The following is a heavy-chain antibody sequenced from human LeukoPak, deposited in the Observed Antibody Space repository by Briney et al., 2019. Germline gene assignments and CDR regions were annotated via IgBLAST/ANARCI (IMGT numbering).Heavy chain of an antibody. V-gene: IGHV3-33*01. Sequence: GRSLRLSCAASGFTFSSYGMHWVRQAPGKGLEWVAVIWYDGSNKYYADSVKGRFTISRDNSKNTLYLQMNSLRAEDTAVYYCARDILTGYSADYWGQGTLVTASS. CDR3: ARDILTGYSADY. CDR2: IWYDGSNK. J-gene: IGHJ4*02. D-gene: IGHD3-9*01. CDR1: GFTFSSYG.